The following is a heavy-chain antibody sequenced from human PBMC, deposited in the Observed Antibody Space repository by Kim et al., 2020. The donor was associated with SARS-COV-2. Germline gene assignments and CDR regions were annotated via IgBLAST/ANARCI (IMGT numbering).Heavy chain of an antibody. CDR1: GFTFSSFG. V-gene: IGHV3-30*18. CDR3: AKGDYDRAYYYTPPIDY. D-gene: IGHD3-3*01. J-gene: IGHJ4*02. CDR2: ISSDVFSK. Sequence: GGSLRLSCGASGFTFSSFGMHWVRQSPVKGLEWVATISSDVFSKIYADSVKGRFTISRDNSKNTLYLQLNNLRVEDTAVYYCAKGDYDRAYYYTPPIDYWGQGTLVTVSS.